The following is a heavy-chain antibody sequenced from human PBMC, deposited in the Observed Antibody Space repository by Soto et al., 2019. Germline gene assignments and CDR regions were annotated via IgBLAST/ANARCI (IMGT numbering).Heavy chain of an antibody. Sequence: QVQLQESGPGLVKPSQTLSLTYTVSGGSISSGGYYWSWIRQHPGKGLEWIGYIYYSGSTYYNPSLKSRVTISVDTSKNQFSLKLSSVTAADTAVYYCARGQSNYYYYYMDVWGKGTTVTVSS. CDR3: ARGQSNYYYYYMDV. CDR1: GGSISSGGYY. J-gene: IGHJ6*03. CDR2: IYYSGST. V-gene: IGHV4-31*03.